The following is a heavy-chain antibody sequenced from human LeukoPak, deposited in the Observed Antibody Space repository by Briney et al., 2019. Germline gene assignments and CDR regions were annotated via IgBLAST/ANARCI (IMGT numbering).Heavy chain of an antibody. D-gene: IGHD1-1*01. CDR1: GFTFDDYA. Sequence: GRSLRLSCAASGFTFDDYAMHWVRQAPGKGLEWVSGISWNSGSIAYAESVKGRFTISRDNAKNSLYLQMNSLRIEDMALYYCAKDVASRRDGYFDLWGRGTLVIVSS. CDR3: AKDVASRRDGYFDL. CDR2: ISWNSGSI. V-gene: IGHV3-9*03. J-gene: IGHJ2*01.